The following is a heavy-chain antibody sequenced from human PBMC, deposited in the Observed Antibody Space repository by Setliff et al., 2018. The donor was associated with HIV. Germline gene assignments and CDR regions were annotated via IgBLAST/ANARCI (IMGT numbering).Heavy chain of an antibody. CDR2: ISGDGGSAT. D-gene: IGHD6-13*01. CDR3: AKDHATSSWFTALLDY. V-gene: IGHV3-23*01. Sequence: GGSLRLSCVASGFRFRTYAMSWVRQSQGKGLEWVSLISGDGGSATHYSDSVKGRFTISRDDSKNTLYLQINSLRFEDTAVYYCAKDHATSSWFTALLDYWGQGALVTVSS. J-gene: IGHJ4*01. CDR1: GFRFRTYA.